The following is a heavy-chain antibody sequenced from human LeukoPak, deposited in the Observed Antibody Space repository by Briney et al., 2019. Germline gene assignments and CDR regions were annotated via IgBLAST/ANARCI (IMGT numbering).Heavy chain of an antibody. CDR2: ISYDGSNK. CDR3: ARNNAPYSYGTRGYFDY. CDR1: GFTFSSYA. D-gene: IGHD5-18*01. V-gene: IGHV3-30-3*01. Sequence: GGSLRLSCAASGFTFSSYAMHWVRQAPGKGLEWVAVISYDGSNKYYADSVKRRFTISRDNSKNTLYLQMNSLRAEDTAVYYCARNNAPYSYGTRGYFDYWGQGTLVTVSS. J-gene: IGHJ4*02.